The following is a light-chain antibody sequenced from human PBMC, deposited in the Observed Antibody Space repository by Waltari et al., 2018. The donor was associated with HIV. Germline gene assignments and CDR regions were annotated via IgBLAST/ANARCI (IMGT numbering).Light chain of an antibody. Sequence: SYELTQPPSVSVSPGPTASITCSGDKLGDKYACWYQQKPGQSPVLVIYQDSKRPSGIPERFSGSNSGNTATLTISGTQAMDEADYYCQAWDSSIFYVFGTGTKVTVL. CDR1: KLGDKY. CDR3: QAWDSSIFYV. J-gene: IGLJ1*01. V-gene: IGLV3-1*01. CDR2: QDS.